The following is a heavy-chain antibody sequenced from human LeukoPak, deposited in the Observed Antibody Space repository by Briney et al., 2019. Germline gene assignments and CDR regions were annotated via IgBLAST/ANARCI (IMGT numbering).Heavy chain of an antibody. Sequence: SETLSLTCNVTGDSIRSYHWSWLRQPPGKGLEWMGYIFHSGSPHYHPSLKSRLTIGLDTSKNQISLKLGSVTAADTAMYYCARHSQSYGPYNWFDSWGQGTLVTFSS. CDR3: ARHSQSYGPYNWFDS. CDR1: GDSIRSYH. D-gene: IGHD5-18*01. CDR2: IFHSGSP. J-gene: IGHJ5*01. V-gene: IGHV4-59*08.